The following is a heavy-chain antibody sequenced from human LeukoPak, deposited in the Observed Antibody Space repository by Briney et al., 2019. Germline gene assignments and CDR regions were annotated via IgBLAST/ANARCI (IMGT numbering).Heavy chain of an antibody. J-gene: IGHJ4*02. CDR2: ISSSSSYI. CDR3: ARDIYSSSWNFDY. Sequence: GGSLRLSCAASGFTFSSYSMNWVRQAPGKGLEWVSSISSSSSYIYYADSVKGRFTISRDNAKNSLYLQMNSLRAEDTAVYYCARDIYSSSWNFDYWGQGTLVTVSS. V-gene: IGHV3-21*01. D-gene: IGHD6-13*01. CDR1: GFTFSSYS.